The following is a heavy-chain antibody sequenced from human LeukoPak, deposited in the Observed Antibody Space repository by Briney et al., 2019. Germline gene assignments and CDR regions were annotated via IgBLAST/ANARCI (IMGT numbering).Heavy chain of an antibody. D-gene: IGHD6-19*01. CDR2: ISGGGGLI. CDR3: ARLPMAGNYYFDS. J-gene: IGHJ4*02. CDR1: GFTFSDYQ. V-gene: IGHV3-11*04. Sequence: PGGSRRLSCAASGFTFSDYQMSWIRQAPGKGLEWVSYISGGGGLIYYADSVKGRFSISRDNAKNSLFLQMNSLRAEDTAVYYCARLPMAGNYYFDSWGQGTLVTVSS.